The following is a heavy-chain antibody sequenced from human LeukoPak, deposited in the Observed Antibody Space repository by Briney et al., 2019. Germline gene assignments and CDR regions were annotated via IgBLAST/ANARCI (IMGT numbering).Heavy chain of an antibody. V-gene: IGHV3-7*01. D-gene: IGHD5-12*01. J-gene: IGHJ4*02. CDR1: GFTFSNYW. Sequence: GGSLRLSCAASGFTFSNYWMSWVRQAPGKGLEWVATIKQDGSEKYYVDSVKGRFTVSRDNTKNSLYLLMNSLGAEDTAMYYCARLSGEPTIFDYWGQGTLVTVSS. CDR3: ARLSGEPTIFDY. CDR2: IKQDGSEK.